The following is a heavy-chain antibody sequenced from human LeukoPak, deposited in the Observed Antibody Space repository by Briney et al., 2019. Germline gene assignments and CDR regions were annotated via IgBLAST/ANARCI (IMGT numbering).Heavy chain of an antibody. D-gene: IGHD3-22*01. J-gene: IGHJ4*02. V-gene: IGHV4-34*01. Sequence: SETLSLTCAVYGGSFSGYYWSWIRQPPGKGLEWIGEIKHSGSTNYNPSLKSRVTISVDTSKNQFSLKLSSVTAADTAVYYCARATYYYDSSGYFSRYYFDYWGQGTLVTVSS. CDR1: GGSFSGYY. CDR2: IKHSGST. CDR3: ARATYYYDSSGYFSRYYFDY.